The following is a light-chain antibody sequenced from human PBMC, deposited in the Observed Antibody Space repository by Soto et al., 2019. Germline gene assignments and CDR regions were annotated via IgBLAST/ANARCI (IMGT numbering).Light chain of an antibody. Sequence: DIVMTQSPDSLAVSLGERATINCKSSQSVLYSSNNKNYLAWYQQKPGQPPKLLIYWASTRESGVPDRFSGSGSGTDFTLSISRLEPEDLAVYFCQQYGSSHRTFGQGTKVDIK. J-gene: IGKJ1*01. CDR3: QQYGSSHRT. CDR1: QSVLYSSNNKNY. V-gene: IGKV4-1*01. CDR2: WAS.